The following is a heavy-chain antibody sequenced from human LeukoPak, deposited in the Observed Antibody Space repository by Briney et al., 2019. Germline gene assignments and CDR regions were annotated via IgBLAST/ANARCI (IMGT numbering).Heavy chain of an antibody. CDR2: IYYSGST. J-gene: IGHJ4*02. CDR3: VRDNTAMVGPNFDY. CDR1: GGSISSSSYY. Sequence: SETLSLTCTVSGGSISSSSYYWGWIRQPPGKGLEWIVSIYYSGSTYYNPSLKSRVTISIDTSKNQFSLKLSSVSAADTAVYFCVRDNTAMVGPNFDYWGQGTLVTVSS. D-gene: IGHD5-18*01. V-gene: IGHV4-39*07.